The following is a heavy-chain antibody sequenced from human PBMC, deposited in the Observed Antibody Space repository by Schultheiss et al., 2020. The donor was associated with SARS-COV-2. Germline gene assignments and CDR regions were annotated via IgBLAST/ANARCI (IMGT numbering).Heavy chain of an antibody. D-gene: IGHD5-12*01. J-gene: IGHJ4*02. CDR3: ARPGPTIGVVDY. CDR2: ISGSGSTI. V-gene: IGHV3-23*01. Sequence: GGSLRLSCAASGFTFSSYAMSWVRQAPGKGLEWVSAISGSGSTIYYADSVKGRFTISRDNSKNTLYLQMNSLRAEDTAVYYCARPGPTIGVVDYWGQGTLVTVSS. CDR1: GFTFSSYA.